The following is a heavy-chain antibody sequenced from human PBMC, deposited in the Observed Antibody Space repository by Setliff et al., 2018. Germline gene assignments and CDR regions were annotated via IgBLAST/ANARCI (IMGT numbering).Heavy chain of an antibody. CDR1: GGSISSGGYY. CDR3: ARGKGTWVLLRWFDP. D-gene: IGHD3-10*01. J-gene: IGHJ5*02. V-gene: IGHV4-39*07. CDR2: INHSGST. Sequence: PSETLSLTCTVSGGSISSGGYYWSWIRQPPGKGLEWIGEINHSGSTNYNPSLKSRVTISVDTSKNQFSLRLSSVTAADTAVYYCARGKGTWVLLRWFDPWGQGTLVTVSS.